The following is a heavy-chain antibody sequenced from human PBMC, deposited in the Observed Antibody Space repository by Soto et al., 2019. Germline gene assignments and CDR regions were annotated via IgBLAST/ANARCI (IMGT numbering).Heavy chain of an antibody. D-gene: IGHD3-16*01. Sequence: QVQLVQSGAEVKKPGSSVKVSCKASGGTFSSYAISWVRQAPGQGLEWMGGIIPIFGTANYAQKFPGRVRIAADESTSTSYMELSSLRSEDTAVYYCARDWGREGWFDPWGQGTLVTVSS. CDR1: GGTFSSYA. V-gene: IGHV1-69*01. CDR3: ARDWGREGWFDP. J-gene: IGHJ5*02. CDR2: IIPIFGTA.